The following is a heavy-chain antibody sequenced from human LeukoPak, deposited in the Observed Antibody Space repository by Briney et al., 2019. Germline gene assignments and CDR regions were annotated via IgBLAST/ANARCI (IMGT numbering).Heavy chain of an antibody. CDR3: ATWEDSGTYYQRAAFDI. V-gene: IGHV3-53*01. CDR2: IYSGGST. D-gene: IGHD1-26*01. Sequence: GGSLRLSCAVSGFTVRSNYMSWVRQAPGKGLEWVSVIYSGGSTYYADSVKGRFTISRDNSKNTLYLQMSSLRAEDTAVYYCATWEDSGTYYQRAAFDIWGQGTMVTVSS. CDR1: GFTVRSNY. J-gene: IGHJ3*02.